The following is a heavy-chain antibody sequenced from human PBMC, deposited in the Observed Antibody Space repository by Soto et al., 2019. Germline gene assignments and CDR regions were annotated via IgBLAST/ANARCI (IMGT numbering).Heavy chain of an antibody. J-gene: IGHJ6*02. V-gene: IGHV1-2*04. CDR2: INPNSGGT. CDR1: GYTFTDYY. D-gene: IGHD2-15*01. Sequence: QVQLVQSGAEVKKPGASVKVSCKASGYTFTDYYMHWVRQAPGQGLEWMGWINPNSGGTNYAQKFQDWVTMTRDTSSNTAYMELSRLRPDDTAVFYCARGVGRWLLNLDVWGQGTTVTVSS. CDR3: ARGVGRWLLNLDV.